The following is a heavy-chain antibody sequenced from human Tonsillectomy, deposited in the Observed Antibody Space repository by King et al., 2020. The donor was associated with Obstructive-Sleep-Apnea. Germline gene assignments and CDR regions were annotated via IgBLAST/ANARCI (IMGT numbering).Heavy chain of an antibody. J-gene: IGHJ6*02. V-gene: IGHV1-8*01. D-gene: IGHD3-9*01. CDR1: GYTFTSHK. CDR3: ARDYFDVISQFRGGLDV. CDR2: MNTYYGNT. Sequence: VQLVESGAEVKKPGASVKVSCKTSGYTFTSHKINWVRQATGQGLEWMGWMNTYYGNTGYAEKFQGRVTLTRDTSISTAYMELSGLRSEDTAVYYCARDYFDVISQFRGGLDVWGQGTTVIVSS.